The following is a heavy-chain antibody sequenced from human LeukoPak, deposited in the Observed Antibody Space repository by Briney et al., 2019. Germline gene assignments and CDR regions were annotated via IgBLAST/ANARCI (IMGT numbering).Heavy chain of an antibody. CDR2: IKQDGSEK. D-gene: IGHD3-9*01. J-gene: IGHJ5*02. CDR3: ARERSDYDILTGYFVFQNWFDP. Sequence: GGSLRLSCAASGFTFSSYWMSWVRQAPGKGLEWVANIKQDGSEKYYVDSVKGRFTIFRDNAKNSLYLQMNSLRAEDTAVYYCARERSDYDILTGYFVFQNWFDPWGQGTLVTVSS. CDR1: GFTFSSYW. V-gene: IGHV3-7*01.